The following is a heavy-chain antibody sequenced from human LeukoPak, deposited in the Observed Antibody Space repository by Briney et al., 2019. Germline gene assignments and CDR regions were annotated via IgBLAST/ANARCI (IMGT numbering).Heavy chain of an antibody. CDR2: ISGSGGST. CDR3: ASGSGSYRTPYYYMDV. V-gene: IGHV3-23*01. Sequence: GGSLRLSCAASGFTFSSYAVSWVRQAPGKGLEWVSSISGSGGSTYSADSVKGRFTISRDNSKNTLYLQMNSLRAEDTAVYYCASGSGSYRTPYYYMDVWGTGTTVTVSS. J-gene: IGHJ6*03. CDR1: GFTFSSYA. D-gene: IGHD3-10*01.